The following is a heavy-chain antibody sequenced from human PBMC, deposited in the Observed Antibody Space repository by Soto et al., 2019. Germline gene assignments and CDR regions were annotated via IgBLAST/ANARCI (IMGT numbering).Heavy chain of an antibody. CDR3: ARGYDSSGYYFPLFDY. V-gene: IGHV4-61*05. J-gene: IGHJ4*02. D-gene: IGHD3-22*01. CDR1: GGSITSSSYY. Sequence: SETLSLTCTVSGGSITSSSYYWGWIRQPPGKGLEWIGYIYYSGSTNYNPSLKSRVTISVDTSKNQFSLKLSSVTAADTAVYYCARGYDSSGYYFPLFDYWGQGTLVTVSS. CDR2: IYYSGST.